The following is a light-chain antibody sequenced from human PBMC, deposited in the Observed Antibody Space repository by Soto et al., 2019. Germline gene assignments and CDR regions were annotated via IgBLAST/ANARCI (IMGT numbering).Light chain of an antibody. CDR3: QQHNNWPLT. CDR2: GAS. J-gene: IGKJ4*01. CDR1: QSVSSN. Sequence: EIVMTQSPATLSVSPGERATLSCRASQSVSSNLAWYQQKPGQAPRLLVHGASTRATGIPARFSGSGSGTQFTLTISSLQSEDCAGYYCQQHNNWPLTFGGGTKVEIK. V-gene: IGKV3-15*01.